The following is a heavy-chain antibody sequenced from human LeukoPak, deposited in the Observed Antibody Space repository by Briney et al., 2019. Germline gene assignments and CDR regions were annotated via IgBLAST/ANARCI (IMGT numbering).Heavy chain of an antibody. V-gene: IGHV3-7*03. CDR3: ARDHTMIVLRGAFDI. CDR1: GIIFSSYW. Sequence: PGGSLRLSCTASGIIFSSYWMTWVRQAPGKGLEWVATIKEDGSEKDYVDSVKGRFTISRDNAKNSVYLEMNSLRAEDTAVYYCARDHTMIVLRGAFDIWGQGTMVTVSS. CDR2: IKEDGSEK. D-gene: IGHD3-22*01. J-gene: IGHJ3*02.